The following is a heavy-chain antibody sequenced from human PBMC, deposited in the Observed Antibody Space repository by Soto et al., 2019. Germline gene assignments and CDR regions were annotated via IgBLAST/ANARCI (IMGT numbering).Heavy chain of an antibody. V-gene: IGHV3-48*01. D-gene: IGHD3-3*01. CDR3: ARDTQGFLEWLSPDYYYYYYMDV. J-gene: IGHJ6*03. Sequence: EVQLVESGGGLVQPGGSLRLSCAASGFTFSSYSMNWVRQAPGKGLEWVSYISSSSSTIYYADSVKGRFTISRDNATNSLYLQMNSLRAEDTAVYYCARDTQGFLEWLSPDYYYYYYMDVWGKGTTVTVSS. CDR2: ISSSSSTI. CDR1: GFTFSSYS.